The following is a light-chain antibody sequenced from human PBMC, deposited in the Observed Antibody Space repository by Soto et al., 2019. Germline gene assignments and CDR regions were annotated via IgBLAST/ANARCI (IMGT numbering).Light chain of an antibody. CDR3: SSYGGSSNV. V-gene: IGLV2-8*01. Sequence: LNQPPPASGSPGQSVAISCPGTSSDVGGYNYVSWYQQHTGQAPKLLIYEVNKRPSGVPDRFSGSKSGNTASLTVSGLQAEDEAEYSCSSYGGSSNVFGPGTKV. J-gene: IGLJ1*01. CDR2: EVN. CDR1: SSDVGGYNY.